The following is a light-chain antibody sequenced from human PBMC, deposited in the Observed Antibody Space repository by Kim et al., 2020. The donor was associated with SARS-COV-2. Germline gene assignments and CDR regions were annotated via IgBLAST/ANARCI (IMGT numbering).Light chain of an antibody. CDR3: NSRDSNDNVV. V-gene: IGLV3-19*01. Sequence: SSELPQDPAVSVALGQTVRITCQGDSLRSYYATWYQQKTGQAPILVIYGKNNRPSGIPDRFSGSSSGNTASLTITGTQAGDEADYYCNSRDSNDNVVFGGGTKLTVL. CDR2: GKN. CDR1: SLRSYY. J-gene: IGLJ2*01.